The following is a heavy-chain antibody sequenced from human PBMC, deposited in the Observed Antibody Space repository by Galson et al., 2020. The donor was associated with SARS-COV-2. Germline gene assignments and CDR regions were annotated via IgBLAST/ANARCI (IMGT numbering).Heavy chain of an antibody. CDR3: ARDLGPGIAASADY. D-gene: IGHD6-13*01. CDR1: GYTFNDYY. V-gene: IGHV1-2*02. J-gene: IGHJ4*02. CDR2: INPNTGGT. Sequence: ASVKVSCKTSGYTFNDYYLHWVRQAPGQGLEWMGWINPNTGGTDHAQKFEGRVSMTRDTSIRTAYMEVNRLRSDDTAVYYCARDLGPGIAASADYWGQGT.